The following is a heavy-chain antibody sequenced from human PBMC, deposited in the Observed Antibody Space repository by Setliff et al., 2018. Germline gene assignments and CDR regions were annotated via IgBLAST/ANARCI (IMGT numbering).Heavy chain of an antibody. Sequence: PSETLSLTCTVSGGSISSYYWSWIRQPPGKGLEWIGYIYYSGSTNYNPSLKSRVTISVDRSKNQFSLKLSSVIAADTAVYYCARDLYSSSSGGFYYYYYYMDVWGKGTTVTVSS. J-gene: IGHJ6*03. CDR3: ARDLYSSSSGGFYYYYYYMDV. CDR2: IYYSGST. CDR1: GGSISSYY. D-gene: IGHD6-6*01. V-gene: IGHV4-59*12.